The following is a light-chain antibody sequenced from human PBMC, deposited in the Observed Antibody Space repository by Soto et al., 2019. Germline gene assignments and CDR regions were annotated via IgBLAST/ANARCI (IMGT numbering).Light chain of an antibody. J-gene: IGKJ5*01. CDR3: QQYNNWPPIT. V-gene: IGKV3-15*01. CDR1: QSVRSN. Sequence: EIVMTQSPTTLSVSAGETATLSCRASQSVRSNLAWYQQRPGQVPRLLIYGASIRATGIPARFSGSGSGTEFTLTISSLESEDFAVYYCQQYNNWPPITFGQGTRLEIK. CDR2: GAS.